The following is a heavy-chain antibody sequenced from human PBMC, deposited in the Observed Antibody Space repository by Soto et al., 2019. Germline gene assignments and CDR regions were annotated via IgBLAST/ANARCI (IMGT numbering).Heavy chain of an antibody. CDR2: ISGSGGST. V-gene: IGHV3-23*01. D-gene: IGHD2-15*01. J-gene: IGHJ3*02. CDR1: GFTFSSYA. Sequence: GGSLRLSCAASGFTFSSYAMSWVRQAPGKGLEWVSAISGSGGSTYYADSVKGRFTISRDNSKSTLYLQMNSLRAEDTAVYYCAKDLTYCSGGSCEIGAFDIWGQGTMVTVSS. CDR3: AKDLTYCSGGSCEIGAFDI.